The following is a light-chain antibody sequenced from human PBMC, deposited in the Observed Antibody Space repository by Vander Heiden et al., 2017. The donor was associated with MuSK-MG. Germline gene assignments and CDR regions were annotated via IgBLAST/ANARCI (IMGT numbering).Light chain of an antibody. CDR1: QSISSW. Sequence: DIQMTQSPSTLTASVGDRVTITCRASQSISSWLAWYQQKPGTAPKLLIYDASSLESGVPLRFSGSGSGTHFTLTISSLQPDDFATYYCQQDNNYGWSFGQGTKVEVK. V-gene: IGKV1-5*01. CDR3: QQDNNYGWS. J-gene: IGKJ1*01. CDR2: DAS.